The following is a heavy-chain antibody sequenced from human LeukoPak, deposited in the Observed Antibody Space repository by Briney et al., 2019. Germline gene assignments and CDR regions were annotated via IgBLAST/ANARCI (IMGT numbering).Heavy chain of an antibody. CDR1: GGSISSYY. Sequence: SETLSLTCTVSGGSISSYYWSWIRQPAGKGLEWIGRIYTSGSTNYNPSLKSRVTMSVDTSKNQFSLKLSSVTAANTAVYYCARDLNWNDVEAFDIWGQGTMVTVSS. CDR3: ARDLNWNDVEAFDI. J-gene: IGHJ3*02. D-gene: IGHD1-1*01. V-gene: IGHV4-4*07. CDR2: IYTSGST.